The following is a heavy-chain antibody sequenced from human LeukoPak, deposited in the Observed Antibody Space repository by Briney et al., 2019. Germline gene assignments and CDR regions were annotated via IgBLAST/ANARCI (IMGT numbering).Heavy chain of an antibody. CDR1: GGSISSYY. V-gene: IGHV4-59*01. J-gene: IGHJ4*02. CDR2: IYYSGST. CDR3: ARSGAAASPDY. D-gene: IGHD6-13*01. Sequence: SETLSLTCTVSGGSISSYYWSWIRQPPGKGLEWIGYIYYSGSTNYNPSLKSRVTISVDTSKNQFSLKLSSVPAADTAVYYCARSGAAASPDYWGQGTLVTVSS.